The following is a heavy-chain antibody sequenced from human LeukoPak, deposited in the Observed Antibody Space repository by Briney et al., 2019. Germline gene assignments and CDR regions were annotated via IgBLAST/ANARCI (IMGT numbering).Heavy chain of an antibody. J-gene: IGHJ4*02. D-gene: IGHD1-1*01. CDR3: AKDRRGNGDLGY. V-gene: IGHV3-30*02. Sequence: AGGSLRLSCAASGFTFSSYGMHWIRQAPGKGLEWVAFIRYDGSNKYYADYVKGRFTISRDNSKNTLYLQMNSLRAEDTAVYYCAKDRRGNGDLGYWGQGTLVTVSS. CDR1: GFTFSSYG. CDR2: IRYDGSNK.